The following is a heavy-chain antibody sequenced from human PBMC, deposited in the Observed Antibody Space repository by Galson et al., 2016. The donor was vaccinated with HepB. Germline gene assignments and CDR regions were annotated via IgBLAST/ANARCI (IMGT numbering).Heavy chain of an antibody. V-gene: IGHV3-23*01. CDR3: AKGWSGGQWLVGES. Sequence: SLRLSCAASGFTFKSYAMAWVRQSPGKGLEWVSLISGSGITTHYAGSLKGRFTISRDNSKNTMYLQMNSLRDDDTATYYCAKGWSGGQWLVGESWGQGTLVTVSS. D-gene: IGHD3-10*01. CDR1: GFTFKSYA. CDR2: ISGSGITT. J-gene: IGHJ5*02.